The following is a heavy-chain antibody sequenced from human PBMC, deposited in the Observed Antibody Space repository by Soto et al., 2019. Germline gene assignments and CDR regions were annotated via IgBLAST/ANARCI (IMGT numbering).Heavy chain of an antibody. CDR1: GSSITSGYY. CDR2: IYHSGST. CDR3: ARDYSSRWVFCDC. V-gene: IGHV4-38-2*02. D-gene: IGHD6-13*01. J-gene: IGHJ4*02. Sequence: SETLSLTGAVSGSSITSGYYWGWIRQHPGKGLEWIGSIYHSGSTYYNPSLKGRVTISVDTSKNQFSLKLSSVTASDTAVYYCARDYSSRWVFCDCLGQGTLVTVSS.